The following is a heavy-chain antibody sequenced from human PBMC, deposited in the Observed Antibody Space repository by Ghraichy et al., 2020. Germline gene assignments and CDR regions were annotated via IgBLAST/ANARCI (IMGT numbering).Heavy chain of an antibody. D-gene: IGHD6-13*01. J-gene: IGHJ4*02. CDR1: GDSVSSNIAA. CDR3: TREEKATGGTERFDY. CDR2: TYYRSKWYN. V-gene: IGHV6-1*01. Sequence: SQTLSLTCAISGDSVSSNIAAWNWVRQSPSRGLEWLGRTYYRSKWYNDYEASVRGRITINPDTSKNQFSLQLNSVTPEDTAVYYCTREEKATGGTERFDYWGQRTLVTFSS.